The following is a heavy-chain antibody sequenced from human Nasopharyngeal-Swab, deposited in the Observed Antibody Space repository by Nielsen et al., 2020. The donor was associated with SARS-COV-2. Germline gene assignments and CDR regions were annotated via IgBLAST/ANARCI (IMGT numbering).Heavy chain of an antibody. V-gene: IGHV4-34*01. J-gene: IGHJ4*02. CDR2: INHSGIT. D-gene: IGHD5-12*01. Sequence: SETLSLTCAVSGGSFSDYSWSWIRQSPGKGLECIGEINHSGITNYNPSLKSRVTISVDTAKNHLSLKLTSVTAADTAVYFCSSGRVVYGGYDPLTPQHYLNYWGQGTQVTVSS. CDR1: GGSFSDYS. CDR3: SSGRVVYGGYDPLTPQHYLNY.